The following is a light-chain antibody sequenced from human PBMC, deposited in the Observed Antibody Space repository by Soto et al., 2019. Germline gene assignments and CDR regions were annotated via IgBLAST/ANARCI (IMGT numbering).Light chain of an antibody. CDR3: QHYKSFPYT. CDR2: DAS. J-gene: IGKJ2*01. CDR1: ESIGYF. Sequence: DIQMTQTPSTLSASVGDRVTITCRATESIGYFLAWYQQAPGKAPQLLISDASKLQSGVPSRFSGSGAGTEFTLTITGLQADDFATYYCQHYKSFPYTFGPGTKLDI. V-gene: IGKV1-5*01.